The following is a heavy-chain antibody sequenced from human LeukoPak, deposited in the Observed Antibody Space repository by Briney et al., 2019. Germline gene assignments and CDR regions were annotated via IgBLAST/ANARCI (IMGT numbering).Heavy chain of an antibody. J-gene: IGHJ5*01. CDR1: GFTFRSYA. CDR2: ISGSGGST. V-gene: IGHV3-23*01. D-gene: IGHD3-9*01. CDR3: AKDLTSGDGKWEFDS. Sequence: GGSLRLSCPASGFTFRSYAMSWVRQAPGKGLEWVSAISGSGGSTYYADSVRGRFTISRDNARDMVFLQMNSLRGDDTAVYFCAKDLTSGDGKWEFDSWGQGTLVTVA.